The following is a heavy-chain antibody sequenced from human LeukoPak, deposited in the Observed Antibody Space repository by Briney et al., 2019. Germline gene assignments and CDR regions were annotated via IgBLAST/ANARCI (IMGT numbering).Heavy chain of an antibody. CDR1: GGSFSGYY. V-gene: IGHV4-34*01. CDR3: ASLTTVTDAFDI. J-gene: IGHJ3*02. D-gene: IGHD4-17*01. Sequence: SETLSLTCAVYGGSFSGYYWSWIRQPPGKGLEWIGEINHSGSTNYNPSLKSRVIISVDTSKNQFSLKLSSVTAADTAVYYCASLTTVTDAFDIWGQGTMVTVSS. CDR2: INHSGST.